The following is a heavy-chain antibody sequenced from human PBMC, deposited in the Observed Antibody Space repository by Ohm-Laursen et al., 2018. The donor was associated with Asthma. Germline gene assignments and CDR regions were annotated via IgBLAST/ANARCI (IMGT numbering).Heavy chain of an antibody. CDR2: IIPIFGTA. CDR3: ARHSPHYDYVWGSYRTYYYGMDV. CDR1: GGTFSSYA. V-gene: IGHV1-69*13. Sequence: SVKVSCKASGGTFSSYAISWVRQAPGQGLEWMGGIIPIFGTANYAQKFQGRVTITADESTSTAYMELSSLRSEDTAVYYCARHSPHYDYVWGSYRTYYYGMDVWGQGTTVTVSS. D-gene: IGHD3-16*02. J-gene: IGHJ6*02.